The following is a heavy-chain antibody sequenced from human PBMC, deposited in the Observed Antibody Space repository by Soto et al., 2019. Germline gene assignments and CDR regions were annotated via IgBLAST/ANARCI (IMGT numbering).Heavy chain of an antibody. Sequence: SETLSLTCAVSGYSISNTNWWGWIRQPPGKGLEWIGSIYYSGSTYYNPSLKSRVTISVDTSKDQFSLKLSSVTAADTAVYYCARHAVHSSGFTEYWGQGTLVTVSS. D-gene: IGHD6-19*01. J-gene: IGHJ4*02. V-gene: IGHV4-39*01. CDR3: ARHAVHSSGFTEY. CDR2: IYYSGST. CDR1: GYSISNTNW.